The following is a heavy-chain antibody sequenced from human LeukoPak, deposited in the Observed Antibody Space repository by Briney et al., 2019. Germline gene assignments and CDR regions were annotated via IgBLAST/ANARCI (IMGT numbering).Heavy chain of an antibody. CDR2: INSDGSST. CDR1: GFTFSSYW. CDR3: ARDRKSGGFDP. D-gene: IGHD3-10*01. J-gene: IGHJ5*02. V-gene: IGHV3-74*01. Sequence: PGGSLRLSCAASGFTFSSYWMHWVRQAPGKGLGWVSRINSDGSSTSYADSVKGRFTISRDNAKNTLYLQMNSLRAEDTAVYYCARDRKSGGFDPWGQGTLVTVSS.